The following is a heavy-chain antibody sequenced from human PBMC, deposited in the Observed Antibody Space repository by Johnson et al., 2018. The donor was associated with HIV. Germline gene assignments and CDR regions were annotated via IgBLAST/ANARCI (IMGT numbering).Heavy chain of an antibody. V-gene: IGHV3-11*04. CDR1: GFPFSDHY. CDR2: ITSTGITV. CDR3: ARAPEVRGVDAFDV. D-gene: IGHD3-10*01. J-gene: IGHJ3*01. Sequence: QVQPVESGGGLVKPGGSLRLSCAASGFPFSDHYMSWTRPAPGKGLEWVSYITSTGITVYYAASVKGRFTISRDNAKNSVYLQMNSLEAEDTAVYYCARAPEVRGVDAFDVWGQGTVVTVSS.